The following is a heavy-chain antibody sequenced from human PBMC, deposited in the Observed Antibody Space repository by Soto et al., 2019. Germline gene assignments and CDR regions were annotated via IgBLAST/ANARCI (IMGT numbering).Heavy chain of an antibody. Sequence: GGSLRLSCAASGFTFSSYAMHWVRQAPGKGLEWVAVISYDGSNKYYADSVKGRFTISRDNSKNTLYLQMNSLRAEDTAVYYCAREKISAWPFSYYSYYMHVRGQGTTVTVSS. D-gene: IGHD6-19*01. V-gene: IGHV3-30-3*01. CDR1: GFTFSSYA. J-gene: IGHJ6*02. CDR3: AREKISAWPFSYYSYYMHV. CDR2: ISYDGSNK.